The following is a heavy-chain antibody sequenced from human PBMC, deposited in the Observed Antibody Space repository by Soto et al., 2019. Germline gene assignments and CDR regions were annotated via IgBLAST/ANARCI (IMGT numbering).Heavy chain of an antibody. CDR1: GFTFSSYA. CDR3: AKDVPNQSITIFGVAKDY. V-gene: IGHV3-23*01. J-gene: IGHJ4*02. CDR2: ISGSGGST. Sequence: GGSLRLSCAASGFTFSSYAMSWVRQAPGKGLEWVSVISGSGGSTYYADSVKGRFTISRDNSKNTLYLQMNSLRAEDTAVYYSAKDVPNQSITIFGVAKDYWGQGTLVTVSS. D-gene: IGHD3-3*01.